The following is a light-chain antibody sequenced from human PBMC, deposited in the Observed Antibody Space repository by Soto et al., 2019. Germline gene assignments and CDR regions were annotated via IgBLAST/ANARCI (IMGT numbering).Light chain of an antibody. Sequence: EVVLTQSPVTLSLSPGERATLSCRASQSFRGLLAWYHQQXGQAPRLLIYDAYNRATGIPPRFSGSGSGTDFTLTISSLEPEDSAVYYCQQRHMWPITFGQGTRLEIK. V-gene: IGKV3-11*01. J-gene: IGKJ5*01. CDR3: QQRHMWPIT. CDR2: DAY. CDR1: QSFRGL.